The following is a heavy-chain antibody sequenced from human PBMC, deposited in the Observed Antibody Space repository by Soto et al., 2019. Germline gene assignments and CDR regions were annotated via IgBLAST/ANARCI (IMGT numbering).Heavy chain of an antibody. CDR3: AHTQATTPVLGWDY. J-gene: IGHJ4*02. CDR1: GSSLGPIGVG. D-gene: IGHD1-26*01. CDR2: IYWDDDK. Sequence: QITLKESGPPLVNPTQTLTLTCPFSGSSLGPIGVGVGWIRQPPGKALVWLALIYWDDDKRYSPTLKSRLTITKDTSKNQVVLTMTNMDPVDTATYYCAHTQATTPVLGWDYWGQGTLVTVSS. V-gene: IGHV2-5*02.